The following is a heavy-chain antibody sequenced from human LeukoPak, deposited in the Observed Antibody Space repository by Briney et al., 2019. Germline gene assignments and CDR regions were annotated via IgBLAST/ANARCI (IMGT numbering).Heavy chain of an antibody. J-gene: IGHJ6*03. V-gene: IGHV4-39*07. Sequence: SETLSLTCTVSGDSISSSSYYWGWIRQPPGKGLEWIGSIYYSGSTYYNPSLKSRVTISVDTSKNQFSLKLSSVTAEDTAVYYCAKEGWNPGDYMDVWGKGTTVTVSS. CDR3: AKEGWNPGDYMDV. CDR2: IYYSGST. CDR1: GDSISSSSYY. D-gene: IGHD1-1*01.